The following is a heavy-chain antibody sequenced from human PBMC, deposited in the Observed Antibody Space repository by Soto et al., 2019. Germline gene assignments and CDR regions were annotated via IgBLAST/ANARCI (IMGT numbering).Heavy chain of an antibody. D-gene: IGHD2-21*01. CDR3: ARIPSP. V-gene: IGHV4-59*08. CDR2: IYNSGST. J-gene: IGHJ5*02. Sequence: TSETLSLTCTVSGASISSSYWSWIRQPPGKGLEWIGYIYNSGSTNYNPSLKSRVTISVDTSKNHFSLKLSSVIAADTAAYYCARIPSPWGQGTLVTVSS. CDR1: GASISSSY.